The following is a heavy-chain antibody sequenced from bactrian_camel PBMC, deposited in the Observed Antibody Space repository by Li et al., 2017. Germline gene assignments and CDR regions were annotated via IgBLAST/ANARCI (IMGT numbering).Heavy chain of an antibody. CDR2: IATYTGGDNT. D-gene: IGHD5*01. CDR1: GYAYSV. Sequence: HVQLVESGGGSVQAGGSLRLSCTASGYAYSVMGWFRQATGKEREAVAAIATYTGGDNTYYHDSVKGRFSISQDHAKNMLYLQMNSLKPEDTAMYYCAAGSGLLSSFLRGAEYWGRGTQVTVS. CDR3: AAGSGLLSSFLRGAEY. J-gene: IGHJ4*01. V-gene: IGHV3S54*01.